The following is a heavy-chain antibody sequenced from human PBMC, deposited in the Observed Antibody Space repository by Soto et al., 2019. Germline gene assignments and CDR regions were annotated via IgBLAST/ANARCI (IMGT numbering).Heavy chain of an antibody. CDR2: IWYDGNDK. CDR3: ARGVGNCYYAMDV. V-gene: IGHV3-33*01. Sequence: QVQLVESGGGVVQPGRSLRLSCAASGFTFSSYGMHWVRQAPGKGLEWVAVIWYDGNDKYYADSVKGRFTISRDNXRNTLFLQMSSLRAEDTAVYYCARGVGNCYYAMDVWGQGTTVTVSS. D-gene: IGHD7-27*01. CDR1: GFTFSSYG. J-gene: IGHJ6*02.